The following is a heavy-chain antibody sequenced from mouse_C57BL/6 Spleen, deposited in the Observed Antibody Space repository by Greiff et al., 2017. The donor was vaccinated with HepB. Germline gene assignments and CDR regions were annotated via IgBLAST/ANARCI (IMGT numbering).Heavy chain of an antibody. D-gene: IGHD1-1*01. Sequence: EVHLVESGGDLVKPGGSLKLSCAASGFTFSSYGMSWVRQTPDKRLEWVATISSGGSYNYYPDSVKGRFTISRDNAKNTLYLQMSSLKSEDTAMYYCARLDYYYFDYWGQGTTLTVSS. CDR1: GFTFSSYG. CDR3: ARLDYYYFDY. CDR2: ISSGGSYN. J-gene: IGHJ2*01. V-gene: IGHV5-6*01.